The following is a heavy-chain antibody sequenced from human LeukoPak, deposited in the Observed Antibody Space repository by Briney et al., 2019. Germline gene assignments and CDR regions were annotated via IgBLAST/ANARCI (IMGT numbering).Heavy chain of an antibody. V-gene: IGHV3-7*01. CDR2: INQDGTGK. CDR3: AREEGLMIDI. Sequence: GSLRLSCAASGFTFSSYWMNWVRQAPGKGLEWVANINQDGTGKYYVDSVKGRFTISRDNAKNSLYLQMNSLRAEDTAVYYCAREEGLMIDIWGQGTMVTVSS. CDR1: GFTFSSYW. D-gene: IGHD3-16*01. J-gene: IGHJ3*02.